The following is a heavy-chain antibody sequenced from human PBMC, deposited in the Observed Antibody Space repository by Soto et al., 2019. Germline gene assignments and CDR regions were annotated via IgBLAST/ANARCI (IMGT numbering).Heavy chain of an antibody. D-gene: IGHD6-6*01. CDR3: ARDSSSSRVCDY. CDR2: TYYRSRWYN. J-gene: IGHJ4*02. Sequence: SQTLSLTCAIPGDSVSSNSVVWSWIRQSPSRGLEWLGRTYYRSRWYNDYAESVKSRITINPDTSKNQFSLQLNSVTPEDTAVYFCARDSSSSRVCDYWGQGTLVTVSS. CDR1: GDSVSSNSVV. V-gene: IGHV6-1*01.